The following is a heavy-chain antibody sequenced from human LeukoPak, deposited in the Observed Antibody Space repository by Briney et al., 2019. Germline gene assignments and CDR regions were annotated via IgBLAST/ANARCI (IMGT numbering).Heavy chain of an antibody. Sequence: GGSLRLSCAASGFTFSTYAMHWVRQSPGKGLEYISAISYDGSSTYYANSVKGRFTISRDNSKNTLYLQMGSLRAEDTAVYYCARSRYCSTITCYTSPNWFDPWGQGTLVTVSS. J-gene: IGHJ5*02. CDR1: GFTFSTYA. D-gene: IGHD2-2*02. CDR3: ARSRYCSTITCYTSPNWFDP. CDR2: ISYDGSST. V-gene: IGHV3-64*01.